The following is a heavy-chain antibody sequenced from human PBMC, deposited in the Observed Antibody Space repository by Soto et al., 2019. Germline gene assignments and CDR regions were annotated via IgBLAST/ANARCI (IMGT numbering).Heavy chain of an antibody. Sequence: ASVKVSCKAPEGTLSSYAIYWVRQAPGQGLECMGGVAPIFGPAKSAQRFQGRVTITADESTSTVYMELSGLRSEDTAVYYCARMPPELRLGMSSYSNNGRSGWGQG. CDR3: ARMPPELRLGMSSYSNNGRSG. CDR1: EGTLSSYA. V-gene: IGHV1-69*13. D-gene: IGHD2-15*01. CDR2: VAPIFGPA. J-gene: IGHJ6*01.